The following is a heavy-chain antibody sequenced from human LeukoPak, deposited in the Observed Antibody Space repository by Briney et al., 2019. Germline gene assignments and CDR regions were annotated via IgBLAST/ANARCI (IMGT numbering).Heavy chain of an antibody. D-gene: IGHD5-18*01. CDR2: IYNSEST. V-gene: IGHV4-4*07. J-gene: IGHJ4*02. CDR1: GDSISSYY. CDR3: ARDRGYSYAFGY. Sequence: SETLSLTCILSGDSISSYYWCWIRQPAGKGLECIGRIYNSESTNYNPALKSRVTMSVDTSKNQFSLKLSSVTAADTAVYYCARDRGYSYAFGYWGQGTLVTVSS.